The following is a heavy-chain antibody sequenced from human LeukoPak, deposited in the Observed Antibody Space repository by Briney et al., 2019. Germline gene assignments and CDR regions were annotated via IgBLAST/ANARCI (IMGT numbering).Heavy chain of an antibody. CDR2: ISSSGGST. D-gene: IGHD3-22*01. CDR3: AKDLGSVIVVVNYFDY. J-gene: IGHJ4*02. V-gene: IGHV3-23*01. Sequence: GGSLRLSCAASGFTFSSYAVSWVRQAPGKGLEWASGISSSGGSTYYADSVKGRFTISRDNSKNTLYLQMNSLRVEDTAVYYCAKDLGSVIVVVNYFDYWGQGTLVTVSS. CDR1: GFTFSSYA.